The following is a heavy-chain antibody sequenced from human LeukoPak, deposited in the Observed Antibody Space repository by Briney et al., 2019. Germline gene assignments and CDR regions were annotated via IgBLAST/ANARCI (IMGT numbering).Heavy chain of an antibody. CDR1: GFTFSSYA. Sequence: GGSLRLSCAASGFTFSSYAMHWVRQAPGKGLEWVAVMSYDGSNKYYADSVKGRFTISRDNSKNTLYLQMNSLRAEDTAVYYCARDLEDCSSGSCYSWFDPWGQGTLVTVSS. CDR3: ARDLEDCSSGSCYSWFDP. D-gene: IGHD2-15*01. CDR2: MSYDGSNK. J-gene: IGHJ5*02. V-gene: IGHV3-30-3*01.